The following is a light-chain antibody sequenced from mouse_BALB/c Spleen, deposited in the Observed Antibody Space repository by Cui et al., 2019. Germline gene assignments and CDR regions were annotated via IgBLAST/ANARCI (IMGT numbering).Light chain of an antibody. CDR2: WAS. V-gene: IGKV6-23*01. CDR1: QDVGTT. Sequence: DIPITRTHTFMSTSVGDRVSITCKASQDVGTTVAWYQQKPGQSPKLLIYWASTRHTGVPDRFTGSGSGTDFTLTISNVQSEDLADYFCQQYNNYPPSLTFGSGTKLELK. CDR3: QQYNNYPPSLT. J-gene: IGKJ5*01.